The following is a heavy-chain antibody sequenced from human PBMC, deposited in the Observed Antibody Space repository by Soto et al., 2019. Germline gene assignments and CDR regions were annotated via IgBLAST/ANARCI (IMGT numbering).Heavy chain of an antibody. CDR3: ARDGHVGDDGSASYRALDI. CDR1: GGSINRGGCF. V-gene: IGHV4-31*01. Sequence: PSETLSLTCSVSGGSINRGGCFWSCLRQHPGKGLEWIGYVYDSGSTYSNPSLQSPATISLATSQYYFSMRLTSVVAADTSIYYSARDGHVGDDGSASYRALDIWGQGIMVTVSS. J-gene: IGHJ3*02. CDR2: VYDSGST. D-gene: IGHD3-22*01.